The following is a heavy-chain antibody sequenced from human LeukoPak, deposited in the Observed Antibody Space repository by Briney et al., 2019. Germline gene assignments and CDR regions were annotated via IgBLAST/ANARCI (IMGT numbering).Heavy chain of an antibody. CDR3: ARAIAHGLLRFGEPLTDWFDP. J-gene: IGHJ5*02. Sequence: PSETLSLTCTVSGGSISSGGYYWSWIRQHPGKGLEWIGYVYYSGSTYYNPSLKSRVTISVDTSKNQFSLKLSSVTAADTAVYYCARAIAHGLLRFGEPLTDWFDPWGQGTLVTVSS. V-gene: IGHV4-31*03. CDR1: GGSISSGGYY. CDR2: VYYSGST. D-gene: IGHD3-10*01.